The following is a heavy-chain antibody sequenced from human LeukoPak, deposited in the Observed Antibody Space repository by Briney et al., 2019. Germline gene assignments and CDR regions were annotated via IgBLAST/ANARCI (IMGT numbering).Heavy chain of an antibody. CDR2: INWNGGST. CDR3: ARESPKGNYYDSSGRRDY. V-gene: IGHV3-20*04. Sequence: PGGSLRLSCAASGFTFDDYGMSWVRQAPGKGLEWVSGINWNGGSTGYAGSVKGRFTISRDNAKNSLYLQMNSLRAEDTALYYCARESPKGNYYDSSGRRDYWGQGTLVTVSS. CDR1: GFTFDDYG. D-gene: IGHD3-22*01. J-gene: IGHJ4*02.